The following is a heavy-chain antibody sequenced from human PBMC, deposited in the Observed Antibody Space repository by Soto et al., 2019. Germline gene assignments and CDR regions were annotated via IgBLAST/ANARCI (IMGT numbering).Heavy chain of an antibody. CDR3: ARGGTSYSGEGDAFDI. V-gene: IGHV1-18*01. J-gene: IGHJ3*02. CDR1: GYTFTSYG. CDR2: ISAYNGNT. D-gene: IGHD5-12*01. Sequence: ASVKVSCKASGYTFTSYGISWVRQAPGQGLEWMGWISAYNGNTNYAQKLQGRVTMTTDTSTSTAYMELRSRRSDDTAVYYCARGGTSYSGEGDAFDIWGQGTMVTVSS.